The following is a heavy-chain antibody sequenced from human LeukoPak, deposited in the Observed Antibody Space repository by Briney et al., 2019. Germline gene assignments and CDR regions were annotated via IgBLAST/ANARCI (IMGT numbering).Heavy chain of an antibody. J-gene: IGHJ4*02. CDR1: GYTFTGYY. CDR2: INPNSGGT. CDR3: ARGQPHTLGGVIVPYHDY. D-gene: IGHD3-16*02. V-gene: IGHV1-2*02. Sequence: GASVKVSCKASGYTFTGYYMHWVRQAPGQGLEWMGWINPNSGGTNYAQKFQGRVTMTRDTSISTAYMELSRLRSDDTAVYYCARGQPHTLGGVIVPYHDYWGQGTLVTVSS.